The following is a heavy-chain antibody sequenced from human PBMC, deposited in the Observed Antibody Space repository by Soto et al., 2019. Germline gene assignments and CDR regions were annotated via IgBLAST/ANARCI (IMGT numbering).Heavy chain of an antibody. CDR1: GYTFTSYG. V-gene: IGHV1-18*01. CDR3: AKVSGNLEWLWTYHY. Sequence: ASVKVSCKASGYTFTSYGISWVRQAPGQGLEWMGWISAYNGNTNYAQKLQGRVTMTTDTSTSTAYMELRSLRAEDTAVYYCAKVSGNLEWLWTYHYWGQGTLVTVSS. D-gene: IGHD3-3*01. J-gene: IGHJ4*02. CDR2: ISAYNGNT.